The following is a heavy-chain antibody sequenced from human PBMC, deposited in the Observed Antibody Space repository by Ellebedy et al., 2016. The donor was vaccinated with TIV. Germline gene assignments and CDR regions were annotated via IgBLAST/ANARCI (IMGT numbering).Heavy chain of an antibody. Sequence: GESLKISCAASGLTFSSYAMHWVRQAPGKGLEWVAVISFDLRNEYYANSVKGRFTISRDNSRNTLYLQMNSLRTEDTAVYYCARVYNSGWYFGYWGQGTLVTVSS. CDR3: ARVYNSGWYFGY. CDR1: GLTFSSYA. V-gene: IGHV3-30*04. J-gene: IGHJ4*02. D-gene: IGHD6-19*01. CDR2: ISFDLRNE.